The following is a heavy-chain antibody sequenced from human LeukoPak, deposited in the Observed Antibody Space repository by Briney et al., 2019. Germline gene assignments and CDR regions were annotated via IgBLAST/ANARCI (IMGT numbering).Heavy chain of an antibody. Sequence: ASVKVSCKASGYTFTSYGISWVRQAPGQGLEWMGWISAYNGNTNYAQKLQGRVTMTTDTSTSTAYMQLRSLRSDDTAVYYCAIGPAGYSSSWYALDSRGRGTMVTVSS. J-gene: IGHJ3*02. D-gene: IGHD6-13*01. CDR3: AIGPAGYSSSWYALDS. V-gene: IGHV1-18*01. CDR2: ISAYNGNT. CDR1: GYTFTSYG.